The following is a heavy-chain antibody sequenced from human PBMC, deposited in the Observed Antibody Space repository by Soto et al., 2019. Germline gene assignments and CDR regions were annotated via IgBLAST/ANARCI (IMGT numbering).Heavy chain of an antibody. CDR2: VYHSGST. J-gene: IGHJ4*03. Sequence: QVQLQESGPGLVKPSQTLSLTCSVAGDSIRGGGHYWNWIRQFPGTCLEWIGYVYHSGSTHYNPSLRGRLTISIDTSKNQFSLRLISVTAADTALYYCARDTGLAPTVWGYWGHGTQVTVSS. CDR1: GDSIRGGGHY. D-gene: IGHD7-27*01. V-gene: IGHV4-31*03. CDR3: ARDTGLAPTVWGY.